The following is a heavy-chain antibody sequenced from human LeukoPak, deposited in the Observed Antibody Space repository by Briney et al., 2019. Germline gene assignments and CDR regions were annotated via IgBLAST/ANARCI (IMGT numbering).Heavy chain of an antibody. CDR2: INHSGST. J-gene: IGHJ4*02. CDR1: AGSFSGYY. Sequence: NTSGTLSLTCAVYAGSFSGYYWSWIRQAPGKGLEWIGEINHSGSTSYNASLKSRVTISVDTSKNQFSLKLSSVTAADTAVYYCAILAGQLAFDYWGQGTLVTVSS. V-gene: IGHV4-34*01. CDR3: AILAGQLAFDY. D-gene: IGHD3-16*01.